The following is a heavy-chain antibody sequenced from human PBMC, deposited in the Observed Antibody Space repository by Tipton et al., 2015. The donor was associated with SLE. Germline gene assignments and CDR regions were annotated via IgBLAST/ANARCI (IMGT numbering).Heavy chain of an antibody. CDR1: GGSISSYY. V-gene: IGHV4-59*01. J-gene: IGHJ3*02. D-gene: IGHD2/OR15-2a*01. Sequence: TLSLTCTVSGGSISSYYWSWIRQPPGKGLEWIGCIYYSGSTNYNPYLKSRVTISVDTSKNQFSLKLSSVTAADTAVYYCARADVVLRLGPDHDAFDIWGQGTMVTVSS. CDR2: IYYSGST. CDR3: ARADVVLRLGPDHDAFDI.